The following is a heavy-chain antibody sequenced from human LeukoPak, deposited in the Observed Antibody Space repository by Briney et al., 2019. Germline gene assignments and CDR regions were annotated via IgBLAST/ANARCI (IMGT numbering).Heavy chain of an antibody. J-gene: IGHJ3*02. D-gene: IGHD2-2*01. CDR2: ISYDGSNK. CDR1: GFTFSSYG. V-gene: IGHV3-30*03. Sequence: GGSLRLSCAASGFTFSSYGMHWVRQAPGKGLEWVAVISYDGSNKYYADSVKGRFTISRDNAKNSLYLQMNSLRAEDTAVYYCAREVSVVVPAASSGDDAFDIWGQGTMVTVSS. CDR3: AREVSVVVPAASSGDDAFDI.